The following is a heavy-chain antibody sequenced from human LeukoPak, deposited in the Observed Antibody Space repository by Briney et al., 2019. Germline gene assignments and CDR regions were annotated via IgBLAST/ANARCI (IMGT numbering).Heavy chain of an antibody. D-gene: IGHD3-16*01. CDR3: ARHGGFYFEY. CDR2: IYLGGFT. V-gene: IGHV4-34*01. Sequence: SETLSLTCAVYGGSFSGYYWSWIRQPPGKGLEWIGQIYLGGFTNYTPSLKSRVTISGDTSKNQFSLKLSSVTAADTAVYYCARHGGFYFEYWGQGSLVTVSS. CDR1: GGSFSGYY. J-gene: IGHJ4*02.